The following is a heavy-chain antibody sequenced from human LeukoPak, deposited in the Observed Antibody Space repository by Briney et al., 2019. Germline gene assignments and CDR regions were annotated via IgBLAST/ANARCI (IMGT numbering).Heavy chain of an antibody. Sequence: PSETLSLTCTVSGGSISSYYWSWIRQPAGKGLEWIGRIYTSGSTNYNPSLKSRVTMSVDTSKNQFSLKLSSVTAADTAVYYCARAKNRSGSYTGGFDPWGQGTLVTVSS. V-gene: IGHV4-4*07. CDR1: GGSISSYY. J-gene: IGHJ5*02. D-gene: IGHD3-10*01. CDR2: IYTSGST. CDR3: ARAKNRSGSYTGGFDP.